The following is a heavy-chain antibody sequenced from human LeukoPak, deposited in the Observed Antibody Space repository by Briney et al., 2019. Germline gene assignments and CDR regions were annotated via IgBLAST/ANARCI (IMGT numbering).Heavy chain of an antibody. CDR3: ARDSSSWYSNYYGMDV. CDR1: GGSISSGGYY. Sequence: SETLSLTCTVSGGSISSGGYYWRWLRQQPGKGLEWIGYIYYSGSTYYNPSLKSQVTISVDTSKNQLSLQLSSVTAADTAVYYCARDSSSWYSNYYGMDVWGQGTTVTVSS. V-gene: IGHV4-31*01. CDR2: IYYSGST. J-gene: IGHJ6*02. D-gene: IGHD6-13*01.